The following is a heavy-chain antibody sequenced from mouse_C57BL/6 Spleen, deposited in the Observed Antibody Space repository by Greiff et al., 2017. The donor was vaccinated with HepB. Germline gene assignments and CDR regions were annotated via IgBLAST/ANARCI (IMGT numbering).Heavy chain of an antibody. CDR1: GYTFTDYY. CDR2: INPNNGGT. Sequence: VQLHQSGPELVKPGASVKISCKASGYTFTDYYMNWVKQSHGKSLEWIGDINPNNGGTSYNQKFKGKATLTVDKSSSTAYMELRSLTSEDSAVYYCARRGGYAMDYWGQGTSVTVSS. J-gene: IGHJ4*01. CDR3: ARRGGYAMDY. V-gene: IGHV1-26*01.